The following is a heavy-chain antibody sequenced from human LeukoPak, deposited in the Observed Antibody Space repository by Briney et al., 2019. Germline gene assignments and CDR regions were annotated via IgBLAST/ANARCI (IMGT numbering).Heavy chain of an antibody. V-gene: IGHV1-69*13. CDR3: ARAVNYHFWRGYFHGRAFDI. CDR1: GGTFSSYA. CDR2: IIPIFGTA. Sequence: SVQVSCKSSGGTFSSYAISEVRQAPGQGLEWMGWIIPIFGTAKYAQKFQGRVKITADETTNTAYMELNRLGSEDTAVYYCARAVNYHFWRGYFHGRAFDIWGQGTMVTVSS. J-gene: IGHJ3*02. D-gene: IGHD3-3*01.